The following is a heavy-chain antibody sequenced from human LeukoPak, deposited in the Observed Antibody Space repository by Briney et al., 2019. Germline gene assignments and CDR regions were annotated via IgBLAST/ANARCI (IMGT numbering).Heavy chain of an antibody. J-gene: IGHJ4*02. V-gene: IGHV1-24*01. CDR2: FDPEDGET. CDR3: ATDLFSSSWSH. CDR1: GYTLTELS. Sequence: ASVKVSCKVSGYTLTELSMHWVRQAPGKGLEWMGGFDPEDGETIYAQKFQGRVTMTEDTSTDTAYTELSGLRSEDTAVYYCATDLFSSSWSHWGQGTLVTVSS. D-gene: IGHD6-13*01.